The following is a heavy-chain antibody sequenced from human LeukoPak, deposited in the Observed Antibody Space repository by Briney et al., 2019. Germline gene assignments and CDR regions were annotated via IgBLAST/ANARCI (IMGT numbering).Heavy chain of an antibody. Sequence: GGSLRLSCAASGFTFSSYWMSWVRQAPGKGLGWVANIKQDGSEKYYVDSVKGRFTISRDNAKNSLYLQMNSLRAEDTAVYYCARDIVVVPAAMRVYYYYGMDVWGQGTTVTVSS. D-gene: IGHD2-2*01. CDR1: GFTFSSYW. J-gene: IGHJ6*02. V-gene: IGHV3-7*01. CDR2: IKQDGSEK. CDR3: ARDIVVVPAAMRVYYYYGMDV.